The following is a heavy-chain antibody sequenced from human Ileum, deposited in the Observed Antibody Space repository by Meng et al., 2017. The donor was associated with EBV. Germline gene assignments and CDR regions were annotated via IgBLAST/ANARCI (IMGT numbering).Heavy chain of an antibody. J-gene: IGHJ4*02. V-gene: IGHV4-61*03. D-gene: IGHD2-8*02. CDR2: MYDSDSGKA. CDR1: GASVSSGGYH. Sequence: QLQLPVSGPGLVKPSRTLFLSCSVSGASVSSGGYHWSWIRQPPGKGLEWIGCMYDSDSGKAKYNPSLNSRVIISLDTSKNHFVLKLTSVTAADTAVYYCAYYTAGRGGVGSWGQGTLVTVSS. CDR3: AYYTAGRGGVGS.